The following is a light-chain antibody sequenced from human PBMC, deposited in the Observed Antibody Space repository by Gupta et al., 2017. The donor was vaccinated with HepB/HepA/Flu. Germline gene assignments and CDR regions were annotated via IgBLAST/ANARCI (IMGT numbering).Light chain of an antibody. V-gene: IGLV3-1*01. J-gene: IGLJ2*01. CDR3: QAWDSSTVV. Sequence: SYELTQPPPVSASPGQTDSITCSGDKLGDKYACWYQQKPGQSPVLVIYQDSKRPSGIPERFSGSNSGNTATLTISGTQAMDEADYYCQAWDSSTVVFGGGTKLTVL. CDR2: QDS. CDR1: KLGDKY.